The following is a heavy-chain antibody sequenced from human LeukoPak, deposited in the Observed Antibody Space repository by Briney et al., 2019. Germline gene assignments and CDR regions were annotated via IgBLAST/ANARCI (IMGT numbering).Heavy chain of an antibody. Sequence: SETLSLTCTVSGGSISNYYWSWIRQPPGKGLEWIGYIYYSGSTNYNPSLKSRVAISVDTSKNQFSLKLSSVTAADTAVYYCARDFYSSGWFSRWGQGTLVTVSS. CDR2: IYYSGST. J-gene: IGHJ4*02. D-gene: IGHD6-19*01. CDR1: GGSISNYY. CDR3: ARDFYSSGWFSR. V-gene: IGHV4-59*01.